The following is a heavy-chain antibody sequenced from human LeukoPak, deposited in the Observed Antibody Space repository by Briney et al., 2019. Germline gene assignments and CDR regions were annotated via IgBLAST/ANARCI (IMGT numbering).Heavy chain of an antibody. J-gene: IGHJ4*02. Sequence: GGSLRLSCAASGFTFSSYAMHWVRQAPGKGLEWVAVISYDGSNKYYADSVKGRFTISRDNSKNTLYLQMNSLRAEDTAVYYCARLGSVYYGSGSLGYWGQGTLVTVSS. CDR2: ISYDGSNK. CDR1: GFTFSSYA. D-gene: IGHD3-10*01. CDR3: ARLGSVYYGSGSLGY. V-gene: IGHV3-30-3*01.